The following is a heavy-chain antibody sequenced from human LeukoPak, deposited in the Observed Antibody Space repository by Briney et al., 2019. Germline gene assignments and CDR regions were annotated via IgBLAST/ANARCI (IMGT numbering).Heavy chain of an antibody. CDR1: GGSISSSSYY. CDR2: IYYSGST. V-gene: IGHV4-39*07. D-gene: IGHD6-13*01. Sequence: PSETLSLTCTVSGGSISSSSYYWGWIRQPPGKGLEWIGSIYYSGSTYYNPSLKSRVTISVDTSKNQFSLKLSSVTAADTAVYYCARTSVAAAGGLDYWGQGTLVTVSS. CDR3: ARTSVAAAGGLDY. J-gene: IGHJ4*02.